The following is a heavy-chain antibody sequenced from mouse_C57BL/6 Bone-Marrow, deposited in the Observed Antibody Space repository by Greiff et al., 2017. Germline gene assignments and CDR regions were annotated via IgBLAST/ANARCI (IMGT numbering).Heavy chain of an antibody. CDR2: IWRGGST. D-gene: IGHD1-1*01. CDR3: AKNLYYGSSWAMDY. CDR1: GFSLTSYG. J-gene: IGHJ4*01. V-gene: IGHV2-5*01. Sequence: VHLVESGPGLVQPSQSLSITCTVSGFSLTSYGVHWVRQSPGKGLEWLGVIWRGGSTDYNAAFMSRLSITKDNSKSQVFFKMNSLQADDTAIYHCAKNLYYGSSWAMDYWGQGTSVTVSS.